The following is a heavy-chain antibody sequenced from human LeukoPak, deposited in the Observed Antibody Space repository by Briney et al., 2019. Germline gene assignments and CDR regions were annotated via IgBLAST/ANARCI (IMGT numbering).Heavy chain of an antibody. CDR1: GGSISSYY. J-gene: IGHJ5*02. CDR3: ARGPAYCGGDCYDNWFDP. Sequence: SETLSLTCTVSGGSISSYYWSWIRQPPGKGLEWIGYIYYSGSTNYNPSLKSRVTISVDTSKNQFSLKLSSATAADTAVYYCARGPAYCGGDCYDNWFDPWGQGTLVTVSS. D-gene: IGHD2-21*02. V-gene: IGHV4-59*01. CDR2: IYYSGST.